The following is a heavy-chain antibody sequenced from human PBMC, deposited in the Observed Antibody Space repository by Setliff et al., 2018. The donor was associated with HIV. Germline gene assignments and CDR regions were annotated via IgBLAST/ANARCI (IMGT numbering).Heavy chain of an antibody. J-gene: IGHJ3*02. CDR3: ARALLPIYEDSNYDEENYIFDI. Sequence: SVKVSCKASGYTFTSYYIHWVRQDPGQGLEWMGIINPSGGGTSYPQKFQGTLTMTRDTSTSTVYMQLSSLRSEDTAVYYCARALLPIYEDSNYDEENYIFDIWGLGTMVTVSS. D-gene: IGHD4-17*01. V-gene: IGHV1-46*01. CDR1: GYTFTSYY. CDR2: INPSGGGT.